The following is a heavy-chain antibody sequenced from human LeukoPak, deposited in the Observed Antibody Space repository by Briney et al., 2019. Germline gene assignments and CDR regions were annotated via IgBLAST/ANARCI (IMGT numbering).Heavy chain of an antibody. Sequence: PSETLSLTCIVSGGSVSDYYWNWIRQPPGKGLEWLGYVHHSGNTNYNPSLKSRVTISVDTSKNQFSLKLSSVTAADTAVYYCARMIAAAGTEYFDLWGRGTLVTVSS. CDR1: GGSVSDYY. CDR3: ARMIAAAGTEYFDL. J-gene: IGHJ2*01. V-gene: IGHV4-59*02. CDR2: VHHSGNT. D-gene: IGHD6-13*01.